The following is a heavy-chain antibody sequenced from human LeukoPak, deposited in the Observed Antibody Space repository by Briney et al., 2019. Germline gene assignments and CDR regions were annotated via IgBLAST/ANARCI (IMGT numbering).Heavy chain of an antibody. D-gene: IGHD6-19*01. V-gene: IGHV5-51*01. CDR2: IYPGDSDT. J-gene: IGHJ6*03. Sequence: GESLKISCKGSGYSFTSYWIGWVRQMPGKGLEWMGIIYPGDSDTRYSPSFQGQVTISADESISTAYLQWSSLKASDTAMYYCARHRRIAVAGTLNYYYYYMDVWGKGTTVTVSS. CDR1: GYSFTSYW. CDR3: ARHRRIAVAGTLNYYYYYMDV.